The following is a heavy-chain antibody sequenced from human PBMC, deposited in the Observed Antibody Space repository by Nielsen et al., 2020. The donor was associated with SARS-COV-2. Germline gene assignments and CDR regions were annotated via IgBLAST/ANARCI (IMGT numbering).Heavy chain of an antibody. CDR1: GDTFPIDN. CDR3: ARRGHDNSGYYWDY. Sequence: ASVKVSCKASGDTFPIDNIHWLRQAPGQGLEWIGIINLSAGSTDSAQKFKGRVTMTRDTSINTAYIELSRLRSDDMAVYFCARRGHDNSGYYWDYWGQGTLVTVSS. J-gene: IGHJ4*02. CDR2: INLSAGST. V-gene: IGHV1-2*02. D-gene: IGHD3-22*01.